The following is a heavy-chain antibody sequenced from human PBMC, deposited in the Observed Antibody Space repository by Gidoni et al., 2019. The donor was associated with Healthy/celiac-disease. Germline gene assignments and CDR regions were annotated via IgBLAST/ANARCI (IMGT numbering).Heavy chain of an antibody. J-gene: IGHJ3*02. Sequence: QVQLVESGGGVVQPGGSLRLSCAASGFTFSSYGMHWVRQAPGKGLEWVAFIRYDGSNKYYADSVKGRFTISRDNSKNTLYLQMNSLRAEDTAVYYCAKDPRGIVVPQGTFDIWGQGTMVTVSS. V-gene: IGHV3-30*02. CDR1: GFTFSSYG. CDR2: IRYDGSNK. D-gene: IGHD2-15*01. CDR3: AKDPRGIVVPQGTFDI.